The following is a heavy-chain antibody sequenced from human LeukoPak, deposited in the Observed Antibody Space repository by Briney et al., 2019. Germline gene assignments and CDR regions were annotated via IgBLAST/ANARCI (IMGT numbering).Heavy chain of an antibody. D-gene: IGHD2-21*02. Sequence: EAGGSLRLSCAASGFTFSSYAMHWVRQAPGKGLEWVAVISYDGSNKYYADSVKGRFTISRDNSKNTLYLQMGSLRAEDMAVYYCARVFRRGHCGGDCYPDYWGQGTLVTVSS. J-gene: IGHJ4*02. CDR1: GFTFSSYA. V-gene: IGHV3-30*14. CDR3: ARVFRRGHCGGDCYPDY. CDR2: ISYDGSNK.